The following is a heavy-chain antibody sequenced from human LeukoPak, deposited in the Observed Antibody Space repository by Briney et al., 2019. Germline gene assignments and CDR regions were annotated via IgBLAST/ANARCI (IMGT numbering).Heavy chain of an antibody. CDR3: ARDRINYDILTGYWYFDL. J-gene: IGHJ2*01. CDR1: GFTFSSYA. D-gene: IGHD3-9*01. V-gene: IGHV3-30-3*01. CDR2: ISYDGSNK. Sequence: AGSLTLSCAASGFTFSSYAMHWVRQAPGKGLEWVAVISYDGSNKYYADSVKGRFTISRDNSKNTLYLQMNSLRAEDTAVYYGARDRINYDILTGYWYFDLWGRGTLVTVSS.